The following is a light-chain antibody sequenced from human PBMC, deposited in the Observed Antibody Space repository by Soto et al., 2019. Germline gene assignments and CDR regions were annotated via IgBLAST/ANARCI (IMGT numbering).Light chain of an antibody. CDR1: TSNIGAGHG. CDR3: QSYDRSLTCVV. V-gene: IGLV1-40*01. CDR2: GNS. Sequence: QLVLTRPPSVSGAPGQRVTISCTGSTSNIGAGHGVHWYQHLPGTAPKLLMYGNSIRPSGVPDRFSGSKSGTSASLAITGLQAEDEADYYCQSYDRSLTCVVFGGGTKLTVL. J-gene: IGLJ2*01.